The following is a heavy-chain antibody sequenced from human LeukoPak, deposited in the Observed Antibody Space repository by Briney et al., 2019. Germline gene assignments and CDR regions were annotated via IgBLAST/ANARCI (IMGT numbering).Heavy chain of an antibody. D-gene: IGHD7-27*01. Sequence: GESLKISCKGSGYNFANYWIGWLRQMPGKGREWMGIIYAGDSDTSYTESFQGQVTILADKSINTAYLQWSSLKAADTAMYYCARSRGDNNWFDPWGQGTLVTVSS. CDR1: GYNFANYW. J-gene: IGHJ5*02. CDR3: ARSRGDNNWFDP. CDR2: IYAGDSDT. V-gene: IGHV5-51*01.